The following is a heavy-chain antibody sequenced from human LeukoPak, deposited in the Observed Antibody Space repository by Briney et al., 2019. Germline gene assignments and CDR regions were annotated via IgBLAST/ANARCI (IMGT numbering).Heavy chain of an antibody. CDR3: AKVNQQWLVSFHDAFDI. CDR2: ISWNSGSI. D-gene: IGHD6-19*01. CDR1: GFTFDDYA. J-gene: IGHJ3*02. Sequence: PGGSLRLSCAASGFTFDDYAMHWVRHAPGKGLEWVSGISWNSGSIGYADSVKGRFTISRDNAKNSLYLQMNSLRAEDTALYYCAKVNQQWLVSFHDAFDIWGQGTMVTVSS. V-gene: IGHV3-9*01.